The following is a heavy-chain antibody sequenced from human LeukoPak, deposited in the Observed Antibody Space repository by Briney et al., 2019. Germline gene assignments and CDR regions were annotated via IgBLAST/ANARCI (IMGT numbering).Heavy chain of an antibody. Sequence: PGGSLRLSCAASGFTFSSYGMHWVRQAPGKGLEWVAFIRYDGSNKYYADSVKGRFTISRDNSKNTLYLQMNSLRAEDTAVYYCAKDEVGPGGIVGARTPVYWGQGTLVTVSS. CDR2: IRYDGSNK. J-gene: IGHJ4*02. CDR3: AKDEVGPGGIVGARTPVY. CDR1: GFTFSSYG. D-gene: IGHD1-26*01. V-gene: IGHV3-30*02.